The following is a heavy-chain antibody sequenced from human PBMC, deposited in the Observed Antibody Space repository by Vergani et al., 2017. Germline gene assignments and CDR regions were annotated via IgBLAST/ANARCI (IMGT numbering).Heavy chain of an antibody. CDR2: IYLIDDQ. V-gene: IGHV2-5*04. J-gene: IGHJ6*03. D-gene: IGHD1-7*01. CDR3: VYRKTECGTTGCFYPFYYYDYMDV. CDR1: GFSLNTRGVS. Sequence: QITLKESGPTLVKPTQTLTLTCTFSGFSLNTRGVSVAWIRQPPGKALDWLALIYLIDDQYYSPSLNNRVTITKDTSKNQVVLTMTNMDEVDTGTYYCVYRKTECGTTGCFYPFYYYDYMDVWGKGTTVTVSS.